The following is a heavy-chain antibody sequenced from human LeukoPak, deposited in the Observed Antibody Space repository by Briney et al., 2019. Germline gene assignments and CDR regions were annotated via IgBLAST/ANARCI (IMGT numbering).Heavy chain of an antibody. CDR3: ARDTRGGYSFPAPFDH. Sequence: GGSLRLSCAASGFTFSSYEMNWVRQAPGKGLEWVSYISSSGSTIYYADSVKGRFTISRDNAKNSLYLQMNSLRAEDTAVYYCARDTRGGYSFPAPFDHWGQGTLVTVSS. CDR2: ISSSGSTI. V-gene: IGHV3-48*03. J-gene: IGHJ4*02. CDR1: GFTFSSYE. D-gene: IGHD5-18*01.